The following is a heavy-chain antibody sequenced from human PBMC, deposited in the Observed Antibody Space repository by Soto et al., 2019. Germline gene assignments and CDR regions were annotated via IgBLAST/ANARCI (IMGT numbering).Heavy chain of an antibody. Sequence: QVQLVQSGAEVQKSGASLKLSCKASGYAFTAYYLHWVRQAPGQGLEWMGWINPDTGGTDNTQKFEGWVTMTRDTSLSTVYMELKNVKSDDTAVYYCARAVGRDSSSWHRGAFDSWGQGTLVTVSS. CDR3: ARAVGRDSSSWHRGAFDS. J-gene: IGHJ4*02. D-gene: IGHD6-13*01. CDR1: GYAFTAYY. CDR2: INPDTGGT. V-gene: IGHV1-2*04.